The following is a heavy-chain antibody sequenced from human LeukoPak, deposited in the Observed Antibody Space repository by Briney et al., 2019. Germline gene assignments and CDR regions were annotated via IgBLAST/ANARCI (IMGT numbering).Heavy chain of an antibody. Sequence: GGSLRLSCAASGFTFSSYAMSWVRQAPGKGLEWVAAIKTDGSKEYYVDSVRGRFTISRDNAKDSVFLQMNSLRADDTAVYFCARNSNFDTHDFWGQGTLVIVSS. CDR2: IKTDGSKE. CDR1: GFTFSSYA. V-gene: IGHV3-7*01. CDR3: ARNSNFDTHDF. J-gene: IGHJ4*02. D-gene: IGHD3-22*01.